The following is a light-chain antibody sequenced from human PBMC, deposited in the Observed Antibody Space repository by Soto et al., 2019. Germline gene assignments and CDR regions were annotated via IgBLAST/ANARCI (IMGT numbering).Light chain of an antibody. J-gene: IGLJ1*01. V-gene: IGLV1-47*02. CDR2: SDD. CDR3: AAWDASLNGHV. Sequence: QSVLTQSPSASGTPGQRVTISCYGSSSNIGSYPVYWYQQLPGTAPKLLINSDDQRPSGVPDRFSASKSGTSASLAISGLRSEDEADYYCAAWDASLNGHVFGAGTKLTVL. CDR1: SSNIGSYP.